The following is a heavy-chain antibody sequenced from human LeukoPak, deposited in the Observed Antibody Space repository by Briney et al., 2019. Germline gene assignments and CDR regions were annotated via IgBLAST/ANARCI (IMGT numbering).Heavy chain of an antibody. CDR2: INSDGSST. D-gene: IGHD2-2*02. V-gene: IGHV3-74*01. CDR3: ARGYTHLWSL. J-gene: IGHJ4*02. Sequence: PGGSLRLSCAASGLSISSYWMHWVRHAPGKGLVWVSRINSDGSSTSYADSVKGRFTISRDNAKNTLYLQMNSLRAEDTAVYYCARGYTHLWSLWSQGTLVTVSS. CDR1: GLSISSYW.